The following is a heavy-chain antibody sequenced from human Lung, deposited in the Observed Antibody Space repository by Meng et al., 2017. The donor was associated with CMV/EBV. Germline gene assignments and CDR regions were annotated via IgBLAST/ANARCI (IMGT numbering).Heavy chain of an antibody. V-gene: IGHV4-31*03. J-gene: IGHJ6*01. D-gene: IGHD5/OR15-5a*01. CDR2: VFHTGAT. Sequence: LXCTVSGGSISSSSYYWSWIRQHPGKGPEWIGYVFHTGATYYSPSLNSRLTLSLDTSKNQFSLKLSSVTAADTAVYYCARDSLYEPKYGTDVWGPGTTVTVSS. CDR1: GGSISSSSYY. CDR3: ARDSLYEPKYGTDV.